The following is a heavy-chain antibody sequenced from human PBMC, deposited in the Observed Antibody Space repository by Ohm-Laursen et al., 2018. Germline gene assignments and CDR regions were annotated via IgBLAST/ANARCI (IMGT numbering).Heavy chain of an antibody. CDR3: ARGGRYFDWLRTAFDY. CDR2: INHSGST. CDR1: GGSFSGYY. J-gene: IGHJ4*02. Sequence: PGTLSLTCAVYGGSFSGYYWSWIRQPPGKGLEWIGEINHSGSTNYNPSLKSRVTISVDTSKNQFSLKLSSVTAADTAVYYCARGGRYFDWLRTAFDYWGQGTLVTVSS. D-gene: IGHD3-9*01. V-gene: IGHV4-34*01.